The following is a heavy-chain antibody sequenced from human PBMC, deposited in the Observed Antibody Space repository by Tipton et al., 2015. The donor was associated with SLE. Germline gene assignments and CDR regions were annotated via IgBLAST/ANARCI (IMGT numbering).Heavy chain of an antibody. D-gene: IGHD4-17*01. CDR3: ARERSDDAFDI. CDR2: ISSNAGST. J-gene: IGHJ3*02. CDR1: GFIFSTYA. Sequence: GSLRLSCAASGFIFSTYAMHWVRQAPGKGLEYVSAISSNAGSTYYVDSVKGRFTISRDNSKNTLYLQMSSLRAEDTAVYYCARERSDDAFDIWGQGTMVTVSS. V-gene: IGHV3-64D*06.